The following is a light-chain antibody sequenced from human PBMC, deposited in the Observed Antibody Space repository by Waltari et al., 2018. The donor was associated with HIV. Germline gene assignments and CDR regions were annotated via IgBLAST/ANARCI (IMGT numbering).Light chain of an antibody. CDR1: TSDVGGYNY. CDR2: DVS. J-gene: IGLJ1*01. Sequence: QSALTQSASVSGSPGQSITISCTGTTSDVGGYNYVSWYQQHPGKAPRVIIYDVSNRPSGVSDRFSGSKSGNTASLTISGLQAEDEADYFCSSYRNSTFYVFGNGTKVTVL. V-gene: IGLV2-14*03. CDR3: SSYRNSTFYV.